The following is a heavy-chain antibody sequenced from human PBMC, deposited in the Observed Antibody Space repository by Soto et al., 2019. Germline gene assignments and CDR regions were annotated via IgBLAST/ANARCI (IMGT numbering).Heavy chain of an antibody. CDR2: INPNSGGT. D-gene: IGHD5-18*01. CDR3: ARVDGYSYGLGGGY. Sequence: QVQLVHSGAEVKKPGASVKVSCKASGYTFTANYMHWVRQAPGQGLEWVGWINPNSGGTNYAQEFQGRVTMTRDTSINTAYMELSRLRSDDTAVYYCARVDGYSYGLGGGYWGQGTLVTVS. CDR1: GYTFTANY. J-gene: IGHJ4*02. V-gene: IGHV1-2*02.